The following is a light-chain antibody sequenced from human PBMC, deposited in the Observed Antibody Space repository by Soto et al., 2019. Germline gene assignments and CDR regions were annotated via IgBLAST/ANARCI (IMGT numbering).Light chain of an antibody. CDR2: EVS. Sequence: QSALTQPASVSGSPGQSITISCTGTSSDVGGYNYVSWYQQHPGKAPKLMIYEVSNRSSGVSNRFSGSKSGNTASLTISGLQAEDEADYYCSSYTSSSTLDVVFGGGTKLTVL. J-gene: IGLJ2*01. CDR1: SSDVGGYNY. CDR3: SSYTSSSTLDVV. V-gene: IGLV2-14*01.